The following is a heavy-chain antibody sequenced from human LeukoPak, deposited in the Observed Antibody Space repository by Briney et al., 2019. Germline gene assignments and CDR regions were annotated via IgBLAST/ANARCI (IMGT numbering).Heavy chain of an antibody. J-gene: IGHJ4*02. Sequence: SETLSLTCSVSGYLINSGYCWGWFRQSPGKGLEWIGSIYSTGDTYVKRSLKRRVSISVDSSKNQFSLKLRSVTAADTAVYYCASRATVANIYFDSWGQGNLVTVSS. CDR2: IYSTGDT. CDR3: ASRATVANIYFDS. D-gene: IGHD5-12*01. V-gene: IGHV4-38-2*02. CDR1: GYLINSGYC.